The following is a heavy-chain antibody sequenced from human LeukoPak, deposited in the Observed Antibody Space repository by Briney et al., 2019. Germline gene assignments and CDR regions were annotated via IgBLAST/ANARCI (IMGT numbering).Heavy chain of an antibody. CDR1: GGSISSYY. D-gene: IGHD2-2*01. V-gene: IGHV4-59*01. J-gene: IGHJ5*02. CDR2: IYYSGST. Sequence: SETLSLTCTVSGGSISSYYWSWIRQPPGKGLEWIGYIYYSGSTNYNPSLKSRVTISVDTSKNQFSLKLSSVTAADTAVYYCARVVYCSSTGCYQDWFDPWGQGTLVTVSS. CDR3: ARVVYCSSTGCYQDWFDP.